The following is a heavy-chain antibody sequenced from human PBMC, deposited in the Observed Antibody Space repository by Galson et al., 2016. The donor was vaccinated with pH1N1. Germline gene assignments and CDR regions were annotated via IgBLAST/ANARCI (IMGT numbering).Heavy chain of an antibody. CDR1: GYTFARFY. CDR2: IDPKSGNT. CDR3: ARVTPTEPFDY. J-gene: IGHJ4*02. D-gene: IGHD2-15*01. V-gene: IGHV1-2*02. Sequence: SVKVSCKASGYTFARFYLHWVRQAPGQGLEWMGWIDPKSGNTHYAQKVQGRVNVTRDTSISTAYMHLSGLPNDDAAVYYCARVTPTEPFDYCGQGALVTVSS.